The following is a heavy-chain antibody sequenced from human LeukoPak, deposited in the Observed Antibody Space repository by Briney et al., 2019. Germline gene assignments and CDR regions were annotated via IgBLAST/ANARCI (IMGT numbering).Heavy chain of an antibody. D-gene: IGHD3-10*01. V-gene: IGHV3-7*05. CDR2: MNQEGSEK. CDR3: ARDRGPRGYYGMDV. CDR1: GFSFAMYS. J-gene: IGHJ6*02. Sequence: GGSLRLSCAASGFSFAMYSMTWVRQAPGKGLEWVANMNQEGSEKYYVDSVEGRFTISRDNAKTSVYLQMNSLGVEDTAVYYCARDRGPRGYYGMDVWGHGTLVTVSS.